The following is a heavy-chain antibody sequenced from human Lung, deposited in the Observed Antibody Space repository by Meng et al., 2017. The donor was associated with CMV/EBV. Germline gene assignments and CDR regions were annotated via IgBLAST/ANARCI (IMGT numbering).Heavy chain of an antibody. V-gene: IGHV1-18*04. Sequence: ASVKVSCMPSGYTFTTHPLSWVRQAPGQGLSWMGWISAYNGYTDYTQKFQGRVTMTTDSSTTTAYIELRRLRSDDTAVYYCARGGPLPATTGAVSSPYFFNYYALDVWGQGTTVTVSS. CDR1: GYTFTTHP. D-gene: IGHD7-27*01. CDR2: ISAYNGYT. J-gene: IGHJ6*02. CDR3: ARGGPLPATTGAVSSPYFFNYYALDV.